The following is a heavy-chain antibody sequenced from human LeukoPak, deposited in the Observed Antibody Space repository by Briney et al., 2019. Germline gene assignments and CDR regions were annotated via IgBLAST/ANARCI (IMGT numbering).Heavy chain of an antibody. V-gene: IGHV3-21*01. Sequence: GGSLRLSCAASGFTFSSYSMNWVRQAPGKGLEWVSSISSISSYIYYADSLKGRFTISRDNAKNSLYLQMNSLRAEDTAVYYCARARHPSFDCWGPRTLVTVSS. CDR2: ISSISSYI. CDR3: ARARHPSFDC. J-gene: IGHJ4*02. CDR1: GFTFSSYS. D-gene: IGHD1-1*01.